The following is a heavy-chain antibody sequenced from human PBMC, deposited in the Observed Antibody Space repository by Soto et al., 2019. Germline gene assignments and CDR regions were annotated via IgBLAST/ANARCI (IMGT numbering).Heavy chain of an antibody. J-gene: IGHJ6*03. CDR1: GYTFTSYD. D-gene: IGHD2-2*01. V-gene: IGHV1-8*01. CDR3: ARGYCSITSCYAGLRYYYYYYYMDV. CDR2: MNPNSGNT. Sequence: ASVKVSCKASGYTFTSYDINWVRQATGQGLEWMGWMNPNSGNTGYAQKFQGRGTMTRNTSMSTAYMELSSLRSEDTAVYYCARGYCSITSCYAGLRYYYYYYYMDVWGKGTTVTVSS.